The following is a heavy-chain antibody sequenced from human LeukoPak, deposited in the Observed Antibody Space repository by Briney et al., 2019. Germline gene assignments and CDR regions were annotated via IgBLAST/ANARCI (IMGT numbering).Heavy chain of an antibody. Sequence: SETLSLTCTVSGGSISSGGYYWSWIRQPPGKGLEWIGYIYHSGSTYYNPSLKSRVTISVDRSKNQFSLKLSSVTAADTAVYYCARALLSSYAFDIWGQGTMVTVSS. CDR2: IYHSGST. CDR3: ARALLSSYAFDI. V-gene: IGHV4-30-2*01. D-gene: IGHD3-16*02. J-gene: IGHJ3*02. CDR1: GGSISSGGYY.